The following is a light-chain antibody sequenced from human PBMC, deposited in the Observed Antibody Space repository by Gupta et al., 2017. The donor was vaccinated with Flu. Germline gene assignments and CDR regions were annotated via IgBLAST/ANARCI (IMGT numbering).Light chain of an antibody. Sequence: PGDRVTLSGRASQSISINLAWYQQKPGRAPRLLIYGAIHRAAGIPERYSGSGSGTEFTLTITSLQSEDFAVYFCEQYNTWPLFGPGTRVDIK. CDR2: GAI. V-gene: IGKV3-15*01. CDR1: QSISIN. J-gene: IGKJ3*01. CDR3: EQYNTWPL.